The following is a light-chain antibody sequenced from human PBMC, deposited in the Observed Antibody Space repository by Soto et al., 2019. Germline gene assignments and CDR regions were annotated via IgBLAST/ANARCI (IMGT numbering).Light chain of an antibody. J-gene: IGLJ2*01. CDR1: SSDVGSYDR. Sequence: QSVLTQPPSVSGSPGQSVTISCTGTSSDVGSYDRVSWYQQPPGTAPKLMIYEVSNRPSGVPDRFSGSKSGNTASLTISGLQAEDEADYYCTSYTTNSVLFGGGTKVTVL. CDR2: EVS. CDR3: TSYTTNSVL. V-gene: IGLV2-18*02.